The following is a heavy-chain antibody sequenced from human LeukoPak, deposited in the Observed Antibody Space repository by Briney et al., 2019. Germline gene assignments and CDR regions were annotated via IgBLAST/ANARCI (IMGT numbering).Heavy chain of an antibody. CDR1: GYSISSGYY. Sequence: PSETLSLTCTVSGYSISSGYYWGWIRQPPGKGLEWIGSIYHSGSTYYNPSLKSRVTISVDTSKNQFSLKLSSVTAADTAVYYCAKPMVRGVRTFAFDYWGQGTQVTVSS. D-gene: IGHD3-10*01. CDR3: AKPMVRGVRTFAFDY. CDR2: IYHSGST. J-gene: IGHJ4*02. V-gene: IGHV4-38-2*02.